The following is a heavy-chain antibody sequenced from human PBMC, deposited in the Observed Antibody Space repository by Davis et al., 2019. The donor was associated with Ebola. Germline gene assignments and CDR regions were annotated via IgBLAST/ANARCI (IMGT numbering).Heavy chain of an antibody. Sequence: MPSETLSLTCDVSGGSLSGHYWSWIRQPPGKGLEWIGEISHSGSTDYNPSLQSRATISVDTSKTAFSLKMTSVTAADTAMYYCAKGPFVAVDWGQGTQVTVSS. CDR3: AKGPFVAVD. D-gene: IGHD6-19*01. CDR1: GGSLSGHY. CDR2: ISHSGST. J-gene: IGHJ4*02. V-gene: IGHV4-34*01.